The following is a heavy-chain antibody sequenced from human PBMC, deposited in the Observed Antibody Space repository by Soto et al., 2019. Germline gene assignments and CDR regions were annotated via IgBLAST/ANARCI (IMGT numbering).Heavy chain of an antibody. Sequence: QVQLQESGPGLVKASQTLSLTCNVSGGSISSGGYYWTWIRQHPGKGLEWIGNIHHSGSTFYNPSLKSRVSISVDTSKNQFTQKLSSVTAADTAVYFCVRGVLSWGQGTLVTISS. CDR1: GGSISSGGYY. CDR3: VRGVLS. CDR2: IHHSGST. D-gene: IGHD3-10*01. V-gene: IGHV4-31*03. J-gene: IGHJ1*01.